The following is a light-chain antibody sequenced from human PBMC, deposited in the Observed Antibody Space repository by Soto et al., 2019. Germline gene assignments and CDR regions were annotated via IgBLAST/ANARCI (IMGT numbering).Light chain of an antibody. CDR1: QNIRGNE. J-gene: IGKJ1*01. V-gene: IGKV3-20*01. CDR3: QDSVTAAPWK. CDR2: RGS. Sequence: VLTQSPGTLSLSPGERTTLSCRASQNIRGNELAWYQQKPGQPPRLLIYRGSSRAPGIPDRFSGRGSGSEITLTISRREHDDLPFHYCQDSVTAAPWKFAQG.